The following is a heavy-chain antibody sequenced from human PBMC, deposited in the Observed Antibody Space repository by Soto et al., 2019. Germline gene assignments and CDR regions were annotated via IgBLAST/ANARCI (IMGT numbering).Heavy chain of an antibody. J-gene: IGHJ4*02. V-gene: IGHV1-69*02. CDR3: ARPLLCSRWYLGY. CDR1: GGTFSSYT. D-gene: IGHD6-13*01. CDR2: IIPILGIA. Sequence: QVQLVQSGAEVKKPGSSVKVSCKASGGTFSSYTISWVRQAPGQGLEWMGRIIPILGIANYAQKFQGRVTITADKSTSTAYMELSSLRSEDTAVYYCARPLLCSRWYLGYWGQGTLVTVSS.